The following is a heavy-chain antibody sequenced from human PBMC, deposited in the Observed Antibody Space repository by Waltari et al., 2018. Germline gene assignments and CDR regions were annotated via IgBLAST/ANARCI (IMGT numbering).Heavy chain of an antibody. Sequence: QVQLQESGPGLVKPSETLSLTCAVSGYSISSGYYWGWIRQPPGKGLEWIGSIYHSGSTYYNPSLKSRVTISVDTSKNQFSLKLSSVTAADTAVYYCARVSGEVIDYWGQGTLVTVSS. J-gene: IGHJ4*02. D-gene: IGHD3-10*01. V-gene: IGHV4-38-2*01. CDR3: ARVSGEVIDY. CDR1: GYSISSGYY. CDR2: IYHSGST.